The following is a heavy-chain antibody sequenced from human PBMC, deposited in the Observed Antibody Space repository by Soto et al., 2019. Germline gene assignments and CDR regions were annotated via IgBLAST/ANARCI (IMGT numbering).Heavy chain of an antibody. CDR3: ARPIEGGSSGYYH. J-gene: IGHJ5*02. V-gene: IGHV4-39*01. D-gene: IGHD3-22*01. CDR2: FSYSGST. Sequence: QLQLQESGPGLVKPSETLSLTCTVSGGSISSSNYYWAWIRQPPGKGLEWIGSFSYSGSTYYKPSLKSRVSISVDTYKNLFSRKLSSVTAADTAVYYCARPIEGGSSGYYHWGQGTLVTVSS. CDR1: GGSISSSNYY.